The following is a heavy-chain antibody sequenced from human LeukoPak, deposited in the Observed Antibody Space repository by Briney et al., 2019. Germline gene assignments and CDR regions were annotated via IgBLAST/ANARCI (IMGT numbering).Heavy chain of an antibody. CDR1: GGTFSSYA. D-gene: IGHD6-19*01. Sequence: ASVKVSCKASGGTFSSYAISWVRQAPGQGLEWMGGIIPIFGTANYAQKFQGRVTITADESTSTAYMELSSLRSEDTAVYYCATGTKQWLVHYWGQGTLVTVSS. V-gene: IGHV1-69*01. J-gene: IGHJ4*02. CDR2: IIPIFGTA. CDR3: ATGTKQWLVHY.